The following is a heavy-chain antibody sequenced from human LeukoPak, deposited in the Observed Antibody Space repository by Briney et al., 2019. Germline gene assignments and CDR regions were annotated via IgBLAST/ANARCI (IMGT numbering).Heavy chain of an antibody. V-gene: IGHV1-8*03. CDR1: GYTFTSYD. Sequence: GASVKVSCKASGYTFTSYDINWVRQATGQGLEWMGWMNPNSGNTGYAQKFQGRVTITRNTSISTAYMELSSLRSEDTAVYYCARVLNYYYYMGVWGKGTTVTVSS. J-gene: IGHJ6*03. CDR3: ARVLNYYYYMGV. D-gene: IGHD2-8*01. CDR2: MNPNSGNT.